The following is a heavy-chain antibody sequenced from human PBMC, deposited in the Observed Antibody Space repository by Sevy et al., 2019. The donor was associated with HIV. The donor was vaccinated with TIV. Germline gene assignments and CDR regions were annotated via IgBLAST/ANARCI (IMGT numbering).Heavy chain of an antibody. CDR1: GFTFSSYG. J-gene: IGHJ4*02. D-gene: IGHD3-10*02. Sequence: GGSLRLSCAASGFTFSSYGMQWVRQAPGKGLEWVAVIWNDGSNKYYADSVKGRFTTSSDNSSKTLYLQMNSLRAEDTAVYYCARDVRGEGIRPGDLDYWGQGTLVTVSS. CDR2: IWNDGSNK. V-gene: IGHV3-33*01. CDR3: ARDVRGEGIRPGDLDY.